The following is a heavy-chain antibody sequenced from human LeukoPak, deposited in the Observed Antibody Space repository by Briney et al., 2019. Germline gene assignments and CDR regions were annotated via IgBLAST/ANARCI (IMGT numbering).Heavy chain of an antibody. CDR2: VLGDGRNK. Sequence: GGSLRLSCVASGFTFNSYAMHWVRQVPGKGLEWVAIVLGDGRNKYYADSVQGRFTISRDNSKNTLYLQMNSLTTEDTAVYYCARVDSDDAFDIWGQGTMVTVSS. D-gene: IGHD2-15*01. CDR3: ARVDSDDAFDI. V-gene: IGHV3-30-3*01. J-gene: IGHJ3*02. CDR1: GFTFNSYA.